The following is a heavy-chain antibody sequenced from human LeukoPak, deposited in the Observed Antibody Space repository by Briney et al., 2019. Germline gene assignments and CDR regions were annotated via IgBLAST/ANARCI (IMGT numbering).Heavy chain of an antibody. V-gene: IGHV2-70*04. Sequence: SGPTLVNPTQTLILTCTFSGFSLSTTGMRVSWIRQPPGKALEWLARIDWDDDKFYSTSLKTRLTVSKDTSKNQVVLTMTNMDPVDTATYYCARDSINYSGYFDYWGQGTLVTVSS. J-gene: IGHJ4*02. CDR1: GFSLSTTGMR. CDR2: IDWDDDK. CDR3: ARDSINYSGYFDY. D-gene: IGHD3-22*01.